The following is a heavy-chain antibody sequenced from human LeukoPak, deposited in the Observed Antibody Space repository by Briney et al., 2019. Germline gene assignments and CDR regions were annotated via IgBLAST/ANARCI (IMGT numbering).Heavy chain of an antibody. Sequence: GGSLRLSCAASGFTFSSYAMSWVRQAPGKGLEWVSAISGSGGSTYYADSVKGRFTISRDNSKNTLYLQVNSLRAEDTAVYYCARSLLRYFDWLSAPDAFDIWGQGTMVTVSS. D-gene: IGHD3-9*01. V-gene: IGHV3-23*01. J-gene: IGHJ3*02. CDR3: ARSLLRYFDWLSAPDAFDI. CDR2: ISGSGGST. CDR1: GFTFSSYA.